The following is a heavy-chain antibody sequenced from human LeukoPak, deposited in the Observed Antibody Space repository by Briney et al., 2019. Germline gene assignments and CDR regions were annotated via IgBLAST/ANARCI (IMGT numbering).Heavy chain of an antibody. CDR1: GFTFSSYA. Sequence: PGASLRLSCAASGFTFSSYAMSWVRQAPGKGLEWVSTVSGSGGSTYYADSVKGRFTISRDNSKNTLYLQMNSLRADDTAVYYCAKTGSSGWYYFDYWGQGTLVIVSS. D-gene: IGHD6-19*01. J-gene: IGHJ4*02. V-gene: IGHV3-23*01. CDR2: VSGSGGST. CDR3: AKTGSSGWYYFDY.